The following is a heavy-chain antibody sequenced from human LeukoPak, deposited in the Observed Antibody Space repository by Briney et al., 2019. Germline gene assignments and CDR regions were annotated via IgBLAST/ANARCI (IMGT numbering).Heavy chain of an antibody. CDR1: GFTFSSYE. D-gene: IGHD6-19*01. V-gene: IGHV3-48*03. J-gene: IGHJ4*02. CDR2: ISSSGSTI. Sequence: GGSLRLSCAASGFTFSSYEMNWVRQAPGKGLEWVSYISSSGSTIYHADSVKGRFTISRDNAKNSLYLQMNSLRAEDTAVYYCASTYSSGSFDYWGQGTLVTVSS. CDR3: ASTYSSGSFDY.